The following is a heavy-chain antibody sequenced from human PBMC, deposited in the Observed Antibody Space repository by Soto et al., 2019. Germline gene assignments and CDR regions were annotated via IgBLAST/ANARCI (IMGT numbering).Heavy chain of an antibody. Sequence: QVQRQESGPGLVKRSETLSRTCSISGGSISDYQWNWIRQPPGKGLEWIGYIYYSGRTNYNPSLKSRLTISLATSTRQFSLRLRSVTAADTAVSYCARMRGLGEISPYLDYWGQGALVTVSS. CDR2: IYYSGRT. CDR3: ARMRGLGEISPYLDY. V-gene: IGHV4-59*01. CDR1: GGSISDYQ. J-gene: IGHJ4*02. D-gene: IGHD3-16*01.